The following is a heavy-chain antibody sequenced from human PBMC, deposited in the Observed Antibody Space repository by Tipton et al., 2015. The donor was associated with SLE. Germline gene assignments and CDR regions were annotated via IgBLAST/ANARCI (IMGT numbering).Heavy chain of an antibody. CDR1: GGSISSGDYF. CDR3: ARGGVYYYGSGWFDP. CDR2: IYYSGST. J-gene: IGHJ5*02. V-gene: IGHV4-30-4*01. D-gene: IGHD3-10*01. Sequence: TLSLTCTVSGGSISSGDYFWSWIRQPPGKGLEWIGYIYYSGSTYYNPPLKSRVTISVDTSKNQFSLKLSSVTAADTAVYYCARGGVYYYGSGWFDPWGQGTLVTVSS.